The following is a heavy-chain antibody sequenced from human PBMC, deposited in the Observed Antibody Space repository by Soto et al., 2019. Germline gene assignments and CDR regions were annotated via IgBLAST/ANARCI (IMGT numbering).Heavy chain of an antibody. CDR3: ARIKIVGILTYYMDV. CDR2: MYYSGST. CDR1: GDSISTSSSYY. Sequence: SETLSLTCTVSGDSISTSSSYYWGWIRQPPGKGLEWIANMYYSGSTYYNPSLKSRVTISLEASKNQFSLKLSSVTAADTAVYYCARIKIVGILTYYMDVWGKGTTVTVSS. V-gene: IGHV4-39*01. J-gene: IGHJ6*03. D-gene: IGHD3-3*01.